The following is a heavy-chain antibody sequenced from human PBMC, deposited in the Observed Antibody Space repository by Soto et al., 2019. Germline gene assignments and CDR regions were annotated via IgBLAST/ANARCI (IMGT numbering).Heavy chain of an antibody. CDR1: GFTFSDYY. Sequence: GGSLRLSCAASGFTFSDYYMGWIRQAPGRGLEWVSYISSGSSDTNYADSVKGRFTISRDNAKNSLYLQMNGLRAEDTAVYYCVKGVRQPDFWGRGTLVTVSS. CDR3: VKGVRQPDF. D-gene: IGHD1-1*01. V-gene: IGHV3-11*06. CDR2: ISSGSSDT. J-gene: IGHJ4*02.